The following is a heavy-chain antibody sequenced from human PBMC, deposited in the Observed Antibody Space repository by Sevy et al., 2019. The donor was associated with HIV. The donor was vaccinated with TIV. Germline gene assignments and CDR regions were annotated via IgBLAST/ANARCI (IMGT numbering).Heavy chain of an antibody. CDR2: MNPNSGNT. J-gene: IGHJ4*02. V-gene: IGHV1-8*03. Sequence: ASVKVSCKASGYTFTSFDINWVRQATGQGLEWMGWMNPNSGNTGYAQKFQGRFTITMYTSISTAYMELSSLRSEDTAVYYCARGSNGRPWVDYWGQGTLVTVSS. D-gene: IGHD6-19*01. CDR1: GYTFTSFD. CDR3: ARGSNGRPWVDY.